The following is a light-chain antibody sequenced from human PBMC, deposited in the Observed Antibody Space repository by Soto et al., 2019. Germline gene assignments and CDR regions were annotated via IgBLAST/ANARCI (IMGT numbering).Light chain of an antibody. CDR2: AAS. V-gene: IGKV3-20*01. Sequence: EIVLTQSPGTLSLSPGEGGTLSCRASQSISSSYLAWYQQKPGQSPRLLIYAASSRATGIPDRFSGSGSGTDFTLTISRLEPEDFAVYYCHEYNTWPWTFGQGTKVEIK. J-gene: IGKJ1*01. CDR1: QSISSSY. CDR3: HEYNTWPWT.